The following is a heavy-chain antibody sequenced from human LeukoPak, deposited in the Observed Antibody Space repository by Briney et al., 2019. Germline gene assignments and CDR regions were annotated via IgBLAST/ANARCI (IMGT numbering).Heavy chain of an antibody. V-gene: IGHV3-15*01. Sequence: GGSLRLSCAASGFTFSNAWMSWGRQAPGKGLGWVGGIKSKINGGTTDYAAPVKGGFTISKNDSKNTLYLQLNSLKTEDTSVYYCTTLGALDYWGQGTLVTVSS. CDR1: GFTFSNAW. CDR3: TTLGALDY. D-gene: IGHD3-16*01. J-gene: IGHJ4*02. CDR2: IKSKINGGTT.